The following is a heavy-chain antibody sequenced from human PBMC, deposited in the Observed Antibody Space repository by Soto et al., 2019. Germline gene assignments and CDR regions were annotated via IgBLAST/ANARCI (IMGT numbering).Heavy chain of an antibody. J-gene: IGHJ4*02. CDR1: GYTFTGYD. CDR3: ARSPLRFLEWLLPDY. D-gene: IGHD3-3*01. CDR2: INPNSGGT. V-gene: IGHV1-2*04. Sequence: ASVKVSCKASGYTFTGYDMHWVRQAPGQGLEWMGWINPNSGGTNYAQKFQGWVTMSRDTSISTAYMELSRLRSDDTAVYYCARSPLRFLEWLLPDYWGQGTLVTVSS.